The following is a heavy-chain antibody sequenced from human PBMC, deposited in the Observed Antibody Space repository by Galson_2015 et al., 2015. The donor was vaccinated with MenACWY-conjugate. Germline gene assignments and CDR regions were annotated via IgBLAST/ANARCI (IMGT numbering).Heavy chain of an antibody. V-gene: IGHV3-7*03. Sequence: SLRLSCAASGFTFSTYWMTWVRQAPGKGLEWVANIKQDGSGRYYVDSVKGRFTISRDNAKNSLYLQMNSLRDEDMAVYYCVRCNVVGGDYAFDPWGQGTLVTVSS. J-gene: IGHJ5*02. CDR1: GFTFSTYW. D-gene: IGHD4-17*01. CDR3: VRCNVVGGDYAFDP. CDR2: IKQDGSGR.